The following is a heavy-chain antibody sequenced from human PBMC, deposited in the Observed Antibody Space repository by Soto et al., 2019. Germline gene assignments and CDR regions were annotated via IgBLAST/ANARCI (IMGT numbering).Heavy chain of an antibody. J-gene: IGHJ4*02. V-gene: IGHV3-30-3*01. Sequence: HPGGSLRLSCAASGFTFSSYAMHWVRQAPGKGLEWVAVISYDGSNKYYADSVKGRFTISRDNSKNTLYLQMNSLRAEDTAVYYCARDILDEIVGATTRAGYWGQGTLVTVSS. D-gene: IGHD1-26*01. CDR1: GFTFSSYA. CDR3: ARDILDEIVGATTRAGY. CDR2: ISYDGSNK.